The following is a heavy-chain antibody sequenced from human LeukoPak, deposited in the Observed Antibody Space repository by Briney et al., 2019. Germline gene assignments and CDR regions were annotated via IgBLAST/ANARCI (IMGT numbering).Heavy chain of an antibody. CDR1: GDTFSSYA. Sequence: ASVKVSCKASGDTFSSYAISWVRQAPGQGLEWMGWIDANAGDTIYAQRFQGRVTMTRDTSTTTVFLELRSLRLDDTAVYYCVREDWGSGTIIDYWGQGTLVTVSS. CDR2: IDANAGDT. J-gene: IGHJ4*02. V-gene: IGHV1-18*01. D-gene: IGHD1-14*01. CDR3: VREDWGSGTIIDY.